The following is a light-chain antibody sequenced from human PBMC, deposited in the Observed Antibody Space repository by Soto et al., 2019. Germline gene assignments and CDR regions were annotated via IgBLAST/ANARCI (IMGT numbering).Light chain of an antibody. V-gene: IGLV2-11*01. CDR2: DVN. CDR3: CSYAGSDIHYV. J-gene: IGLJ1*01. CDR1: SSDVGAYNH. Sequence: QSVLTQPRSVSGSPGQSVTISCTGTSSDVGAYNHVSWYQQYPGEAPKLMIYDVNKRPSGVPYRFSGSKSGNTASLTISGLQAEDEADYYCCSYAGSDIHYVFGKGTKVTVL.